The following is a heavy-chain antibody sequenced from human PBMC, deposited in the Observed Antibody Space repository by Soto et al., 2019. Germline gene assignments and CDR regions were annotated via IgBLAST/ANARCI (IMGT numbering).Heavy chain of an antibody. D-gene: IGHD3-16*01. CDR1: GFTVRSNY. Sequence: EVQLVETGGGLIQPGGSLRLSCAVSGFTVRSNYMSWVRQAPGKGLEWVSIIYSSGNTYYADSVKGRFTMSRDTSNNTVFLQMSSLRAEYTAVYYCARVSSQFGYWGQGTLVTVSS. V-gene: IGHV3-53*02. J-gene: IGHJ4*02. CDR3: ARVSSQFGY. CDR2: IYSSGNT.